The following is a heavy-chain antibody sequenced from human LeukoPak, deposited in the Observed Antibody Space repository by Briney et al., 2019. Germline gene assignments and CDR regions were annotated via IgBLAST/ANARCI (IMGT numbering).Heavy chain of an antibody. J-gene: IGHJ5*02. CDR2: INPNSGGT. Sequence: ASVKVSCKASGYTFTGYYMHWVRQAPGQGLEWMGWINPNSGGTNYAQKFQGRVTMTRDTSISTAYMELSRLRSDDTAVYYCARERVPGNWFDPWGQGTLVTVPS. CDR1: GYTFTGYY. V-gene: IGHV1-2*02. CDR3: ARERVPGNWFDP. D-gene: IGHD3-10*01.